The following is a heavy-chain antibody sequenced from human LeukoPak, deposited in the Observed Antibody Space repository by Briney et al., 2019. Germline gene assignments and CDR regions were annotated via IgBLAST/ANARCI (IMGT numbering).Heavy chain of an antibody. J-gene: IGHJ4*02. CDR2: INPNSGGT. D-gene: IGHD3-3*01. CDR3: ARDSSYYDFWSGHYTGMPGYYFDY. Sequence: ASVKVSCKASGYTFTSYYMHWVRQAPGQGLEWTGWINPNSGGTNYAQKFQGRVTMTRDTSISTAYMELSRLRSDDTAVYYCARDSSYYDFWSGHYTGMPGYYFDYWGQGTLVTVSS. V-gene: IGHV1-2*02. CDR1: GYTFTSYY.